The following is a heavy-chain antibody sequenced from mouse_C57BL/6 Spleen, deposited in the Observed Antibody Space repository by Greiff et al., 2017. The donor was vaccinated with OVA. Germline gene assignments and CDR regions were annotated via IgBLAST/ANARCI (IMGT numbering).Heavy chain of an antibody. Sequence: VKLMDSGPELVKPGASVKISCKASGYAFSSSWMNWVKQRPGKGLEWIGRLYPGDGDTNYNGKFKGKATLTADKSSSTAYMQLSSLTSEDSAVYFCARTAYDYDDYWGQGTTLTVSS. V-gene: IGHV1-82*01. CDR2: LYPGDGDT. D-gene: IGHD2-4*01. J-gene: IGHJ2*01. CDR3: ARTAYDYDDY. CDR1: GYAFSSSW.